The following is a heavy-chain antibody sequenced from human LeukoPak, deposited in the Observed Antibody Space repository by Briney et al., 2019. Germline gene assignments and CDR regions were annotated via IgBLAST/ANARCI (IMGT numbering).Heavy chain of an antibody. CDR2: ISSNGGST. CDR1: GFTFSSYA. V-gene: IGHV3-64*01. J-gene: IGHJ4*02. Sequence: PGGSLRLSCAASGFTFSSYAMHWVRQAPGKGLEYVPAISSNGGSTYYANSVKGRFTISRDNSKNTLYLQMGSLRAEDMAVYYCASTYPEPYWGQGTLVTVSS. D-gene: IGHD1-14*01. CDR3: ASTYPEPY.